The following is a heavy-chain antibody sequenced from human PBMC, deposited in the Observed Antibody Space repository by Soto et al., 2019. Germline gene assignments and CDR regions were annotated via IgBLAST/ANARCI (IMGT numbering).Heavy chain of an antibody. Sequence: SETLSLTCAVSGGSISTSHWWSWVRQPPGKGLEWIGEIYHSGSTNYNPSLRSRITISVDKSKNQFSLNLSSVTAADTAVYYCARATIVIVPAVISYYYYYMDVWGRGTTVTVSS. J-gene: IGHJ6*03. CDR1: GGSISTSHW. CDR3: ARATIVIVPAVISYYYYYMDV. D-gene: IGHD2-2*01. V-gene: IGHV4-4*02. CDR2: IYHSGST.